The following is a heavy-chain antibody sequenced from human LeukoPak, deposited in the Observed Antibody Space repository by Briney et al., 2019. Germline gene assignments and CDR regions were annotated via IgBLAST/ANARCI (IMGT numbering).Heavy chain of an antibody. CDR3: ARDHGNGDAFDI. CDR1: GGSISSYY. J-gene: IGHJ3*02. D-gene: IGHD1-14*01. Sequence: EPSETLSLTCTVSGGSISSYYWSWIRQPPGEVLECIGYIYYSGSTNYNPSLKSRVTISVDTSKNQFSLKLSSVTAADTAVYYCARDHGNGDAFDIWGQGTMVTVSS. CDR2: IYYSGST. V-gene: IGHV4-59*01.